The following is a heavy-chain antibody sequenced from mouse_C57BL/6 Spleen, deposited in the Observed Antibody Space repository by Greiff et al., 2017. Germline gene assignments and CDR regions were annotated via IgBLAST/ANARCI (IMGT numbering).Heavy chain of an antibody. Sequence: VKLQPSGAELVKPGASVKISCKASGYAFSSYWMNWVKQRPGKGLEWIGQIYPGDGDTNYNGKFKGKATLTADKSSSTAYMQLSSLTSEDSAVYFCARGGTVVALYAMDYWGQGTSVTVSS. V-gene: IGHV1-80*01. CDR2: IYPGDGDT. CDR1: GYAFSSYW. CDR3: ARGGTVVALYAMDY. D-gene: IGHD1-1*01. J-gene: IGHJ4*01.